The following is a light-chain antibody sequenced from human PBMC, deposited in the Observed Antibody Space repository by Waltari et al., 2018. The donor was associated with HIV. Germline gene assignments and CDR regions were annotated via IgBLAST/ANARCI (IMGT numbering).Light chain of an antibody. CDR3: QAWDSSTADVV. CDR2: QDS. V-gene: IGLV3-1*01. CDR1: KLGDKY. Sequence: SYELTQPPSVSVSPGQTASITCSGAKLGDKYASWYQQKPGHSPVLVIYQDSKRPSGIPERFSGSNSGNTATLTISGTQAMDEADYYCQAWDSSTADVVFGGGTKLTVL. J-gene: IGLJ2*01.